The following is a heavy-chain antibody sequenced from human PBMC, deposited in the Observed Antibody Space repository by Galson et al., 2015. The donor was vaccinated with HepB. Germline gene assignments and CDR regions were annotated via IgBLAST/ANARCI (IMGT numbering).Heavy chain of an antibody. CDR1: GGSFSGYY. CDR2: INHSGST. D-gene: IGHD5-18*01. CDR3: ARARGYSYGVRVPYYY. V-gene: IGHV4-34*01. J-gene: IGHJ4*02. Sequence: ETLSLTCAVYGGSFSGYYWSWIRQPPGKGLEWIGEINHSGSTNYNPSLKSRVTISVDTSKNQFSLKLSSVTAADTAVYYCARARGYSYGVRVPYYYWGQGTLVTVSS.